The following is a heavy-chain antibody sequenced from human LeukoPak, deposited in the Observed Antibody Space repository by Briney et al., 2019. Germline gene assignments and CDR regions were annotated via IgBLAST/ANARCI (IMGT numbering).Heavy chain of an antibody. J-gene: IGHJ6*02. CDR2: ISSSSSYI. CDR1: GFTFSSYS. D-gene: IGHD5-12*01. Sequence: PGGSLRLSCAASGFTFSSYSMNWVRQAPGKGLEWVSSISSSSSYIYYADSVKGRFTISRDNAKNSLYLQMNSLRAEDTAVYYCARDRLDIVATTKNYYGMDVWGQGTTVTVSS. V-gene: IGHV3-21*01. CDR3: ARDRLDIVATTKNYYGMDV.